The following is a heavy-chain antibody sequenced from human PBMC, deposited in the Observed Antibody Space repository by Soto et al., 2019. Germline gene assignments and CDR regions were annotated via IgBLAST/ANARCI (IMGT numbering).Heavy chain of an antibody. CDR2: IYYSGST. J-gene: IGHJ6*02. CDR3: ARGRGYYFGYYGMDV. V-gene: IGHV4-59*01. Sequence: PSGTLSLTCTVSGGSISSYYWSWIRQPPGKGLEWIGYIYYSGSTNYNPSLKSRVTISVDTSKNQFSLKLSSVTAADTAVYYCARGRGYYFGYYGMDVWGQGTTVTVSS. D-gene: IGHD3-10*01. CDR1: GGSISSYY.